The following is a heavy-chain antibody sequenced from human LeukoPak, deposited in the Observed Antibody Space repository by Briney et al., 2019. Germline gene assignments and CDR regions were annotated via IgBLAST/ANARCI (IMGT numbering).Heavy chain of an antibody. D-gene: IGHD3-22*01. Sequence: GGSLRLSCAASGFTFSNAWMSWVRQAPGKGLEWVGRIKSKTDGETTDYVAPVKGRFTISRDDSKNTLYLQMNSLKTEDTAMYYCTMHNMYFYDSSGYGSVVFDYWGQGTLVTVSS. CDR2: IKSKTDGETT. CDR3: TMHNMYFYDSSGYGSVVFDY. CDR1: GFTFSNAW. V-gene: IGHV3-15*01. J-gene: IGHJ4*02.